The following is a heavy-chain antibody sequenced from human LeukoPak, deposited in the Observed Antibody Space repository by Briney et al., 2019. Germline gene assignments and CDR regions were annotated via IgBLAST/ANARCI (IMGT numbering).Heavy chain of an antibody. Sequence: PGGSLRLSCAASGFTFSSYWMNWARQAPGKGLEWVASINHNGNVNYYVDSVKGRFTISRDNAKNSLYLQMSNLRAEDTAVYYCARDGSKLRYRIGFDPWGQGTLVTVSS. CDR1: GFTFSSYW. CDR3: ARDGSKLRYRIGFDP. V-gene: IGHV3-7*03. J-gene: IGHJ5*02. D-gene: IGHD3-9*01. CDR2: INHNGNVN.